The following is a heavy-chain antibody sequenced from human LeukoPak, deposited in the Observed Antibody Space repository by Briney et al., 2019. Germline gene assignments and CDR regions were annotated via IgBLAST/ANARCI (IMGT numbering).Heavy chain of an antibody. CDR1: GGSISSSSYY. Sequence: PSETLSLTCTVSGGSISSSSYYWGWIRQPPGKGLEWIGSIYYSGSTNYNPSLKSRVTISVDTSKNQFSLKLSSVTAADTAVYYCARANPQSSGEREYYFDYWGQGTLVTVSS. CDR2: IYYSGST. V-gene: IGHV4-39*07. CDR3: ARANPQSSGEREYYFDY. J-gene: IGHJ4*02. D-gene: IGHD2-15*01.